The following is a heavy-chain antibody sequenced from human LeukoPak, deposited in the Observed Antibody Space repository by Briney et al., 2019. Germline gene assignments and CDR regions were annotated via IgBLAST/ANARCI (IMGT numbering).Heavy chain of an antibody. D-gene: IGHD2-2*01. CDR1: GFTFSSYG. Sequence: GRSLRLSCAASGFTFSSYGMHWVRQAPGKGLEWVAVISYDGGNKYYADSVKGRFTISRDNSKNTLYLQMNSLRAEDTAVYYCAKDHVRFPPYQLLSHWGQGTLVTVSS. J-gene: IGHJ4*02. CDR2: ISYDGGNK. V-gene: IGHV3-30*18. CDR3: AKDHVRFPPYQLLSH.